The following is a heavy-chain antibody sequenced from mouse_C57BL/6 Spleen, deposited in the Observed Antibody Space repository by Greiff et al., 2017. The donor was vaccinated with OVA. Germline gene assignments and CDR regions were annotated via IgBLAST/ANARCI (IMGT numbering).Heavy chain of an antibody. CDR3: ARRLYYGNFDY. D-gene: IGHD2-1*01. CDR1: GYTFTSYW. CDR2: IDPSDSYT. V-gene: IGHV1-50*01. J-gene: IGHJ2*01. Sequence: VQLQQPGAELVKPGASVKLSCKASGYTFTSYWMQWVKQRPGQGLEWIGEIDPSDSYTNYNQKFKGKATLTVDTSSSTAYMQLSSLTSEDSAVYYCARRLYYGNFDYWGQGTTLTVSS.